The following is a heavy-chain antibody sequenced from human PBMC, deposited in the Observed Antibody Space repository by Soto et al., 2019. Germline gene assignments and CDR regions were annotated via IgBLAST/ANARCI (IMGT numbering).Heavy chain of an antibody. Sequence: QVQLVESGGGVVQPGRSLRLSCAASGFTFSSYAMHWVRQAPGKGLEWVAFMSYDGSNEYYADSVKGRFTISRDNSKNTLYLQMNSLRAEDAAVYYCAGDSSGYYYHFDYWGQGTLVTVSS. V-gene: IGHV3-30-3*01. CDR3: AGDSSGYYYHFDY. D-gene: IGHD3-22*01. J-gene: IGHJ4*02. CDR1: GFTFSSYA. CDR2: MSYDGSNE.